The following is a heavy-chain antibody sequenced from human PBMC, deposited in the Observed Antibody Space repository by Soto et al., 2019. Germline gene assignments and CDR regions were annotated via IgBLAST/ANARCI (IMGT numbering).Heavy chain of an antibody. D-gene: IGHD2-21*02. CDR1: GYTFTSYY. CDR3: ASYYGGNSAFDY. CDR2: INPSGGST. J-gene: IGHJ4*02. Sequence: ASVKVSCKASGYTFTSYYMHWVRQAPGQGLEWMGIINPSGGSTSYAQKFQGRATMTRDTSTSTVYMELSSLRSEDTAVYYCASYYGGNSAFDYWVQGTLVTVSS. V-gene: IGHV1-46*01.